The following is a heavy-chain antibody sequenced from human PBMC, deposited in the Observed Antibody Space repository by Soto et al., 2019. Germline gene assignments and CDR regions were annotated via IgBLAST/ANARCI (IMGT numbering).Heavy chain of an antibody. J-gene: IGHJ4*02. CDR3: ARDSLPSNPTFDY. CDR1: GFTFSSYA. CDR2: ISYDGSNK. V-gene: IGHV3-30-3*01. D-gene: IGHD4-4*01. Sequence: PGGSLRLSCAASGFTFSSYAMHWVRQAPGKGLEWVAVISYDGSNKYYADSVKGRFTISRDNSKNTLYLQMNSLRAEDTAVYYCARDSLPSNPTFDYWGQGTLVTVSS.